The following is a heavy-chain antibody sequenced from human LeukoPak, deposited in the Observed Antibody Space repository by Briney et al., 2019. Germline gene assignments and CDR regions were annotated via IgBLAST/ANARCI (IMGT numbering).Heavy chain of an antibody. J-gene: IGHJ5*02. CDR1: GYTFTSYG. Sequence: ASVKVSCKASGYTFTSYGISWVRQAPGQGLEWMGWISAYNGNTNYAQKLQGRVTMTTDTSTSTAYMELRSLRSDDTAVYYCARERADCSGGSRYLNWFDPWGQGTLVTVSS. V-gene: IGHV1-18*01. CDR3: ARERADCSGGSRYLNWFDP. CDR2: ISAYNGNT. D-gene: IGHD2-15*01.